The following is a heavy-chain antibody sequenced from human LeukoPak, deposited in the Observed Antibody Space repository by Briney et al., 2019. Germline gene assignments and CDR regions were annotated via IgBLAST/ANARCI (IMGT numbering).Heavy chain of an antibody. CDR1: GYTFTSYG. J-gene: IGHJ4*02. CDR2: ISAYNGNT. V-gene: IGHV1-18*01. CDR3: ARDPHYDILTGYSVYYFDY. D-gene: IGHD3-9*01. Sequence: ASVKVSCKASGYTFTSYGISWVRQAPGQGLEWMGWISAYNGNTNYAQKLQGRVTMTTDTSTSTAYMELRSLGSDDTAVYYCARDPHYDILTGYSVYYFDYWGQGTLVTVSS.